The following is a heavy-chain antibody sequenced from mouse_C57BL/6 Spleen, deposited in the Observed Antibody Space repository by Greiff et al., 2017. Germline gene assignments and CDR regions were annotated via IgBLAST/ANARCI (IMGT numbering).Heavy chain of an antibody. CDR1: GYAFSSYW. CDR3: ARGRSYLYIDV. J-gene: IGHJ1*03. CDR2: IYPGDGDT. D-gene: IGHD1-1*01. Sequence: QVQLQQSGAELVKPGASVKISCKASGYAFSSYWMNWVKQRPGKGLEWIGQIYPGDGDTNYNGKFKGKATLTADKSSSTAYLQRSSLTSEDAAVYFCARGRSYLYIDVWGTGTTVTVSS. V-gene: IGHV1-80*01.